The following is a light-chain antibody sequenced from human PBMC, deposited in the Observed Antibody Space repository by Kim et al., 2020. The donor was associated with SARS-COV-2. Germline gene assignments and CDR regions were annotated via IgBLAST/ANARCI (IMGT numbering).Light chain of an antibody. J-gene: IGKJ2*01. Sequence: STTIGDRVPITFQATQSFITFLNGYQQKPAKAPTLLICGASSLYSGVPSRFSGGGSGTGFTLTISSLQPEDFATYYCQQTYSTPGTFGQGTKLEI. CDR2: GAS. CDR3: QQTYSTPGT. CDR1: QSFITF. V-gene: IGKV1-39*01.